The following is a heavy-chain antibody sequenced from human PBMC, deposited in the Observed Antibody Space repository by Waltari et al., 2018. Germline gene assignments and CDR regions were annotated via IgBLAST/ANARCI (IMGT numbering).Heavy chain of an antibody. J-gene: IGHJ5*02. CDR1: GFTFSSSG. CDR3: AKPYGMATIANWFDP. D-gene: IGHD5-12*01. CDR2: IRYDGSNK. Sequence: QVQLVESGGGVVQPGGSLRLSCAASGFTFSSSGMPWVRQAPGKGLEWVAFIRYDGSNKYYADSVKGRFTISRDNSKNTLYLQMNSLRAEDTAVYYCAKPYGMATIANWFDPWGQGTLVTVSS. V-gene: IGHV3-30*02.